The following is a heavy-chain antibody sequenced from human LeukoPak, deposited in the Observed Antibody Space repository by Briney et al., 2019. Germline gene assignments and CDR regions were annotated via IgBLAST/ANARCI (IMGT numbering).Heavy chain of an antibody. Sequence: SETLSLTCTVSGGSINSSSYYWGWIRQPPGKGLEWIGSIYYSGSTYYNPSLKSRVTISVDTSKNQFSLKLSSVTAADTAVYYCARVSWFPGTSYYYMDVWGKGTTVTVSS. D-gene: IGHD1-1*01. CDR3: ARVSWFPGTSYYYMDV. CDR2: IYYSGST. CDR1: GGSINSSSYY. J-gene: IGHJ6*03. V-gene: IGHV4-39*07.